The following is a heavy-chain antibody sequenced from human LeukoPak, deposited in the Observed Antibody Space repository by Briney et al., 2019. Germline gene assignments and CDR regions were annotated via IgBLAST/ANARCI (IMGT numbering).Heavy chain of an antibody. CDR2: INHSGST. Sequence: SETLSLTCAVYGGSFSGYYWSWIRQPPGKGLEWIGEINHSGSTNYNPSLKSRVTISVDRSKNQFSLKLSSVTAADTAVYYCAILGYCSSTSCYTSKYYYMDVWGKGTTVTVSS. CDR1: GGSFSGYY. D-gene: IGHD2-2*02. CDR3: AILGYCSSTSCYTSKYYYMDV. V-gene: IGHV4-34*01. J-gene: IGHJ6*03.